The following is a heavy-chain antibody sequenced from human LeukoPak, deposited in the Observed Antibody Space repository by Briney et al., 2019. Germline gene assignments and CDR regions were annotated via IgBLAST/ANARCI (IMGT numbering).Heavy chain of an antibody. Sequence: SETLSLTCTASGGSISSYYWSWIRQPPGKGLEWIGYIYYSGSTNYNPSLKSRVTISVDTSKNQFSLKLSSVTAADTAVYYCARGPIAAAGTSGWFDPWGQGILVTVSS. D-gene: IGHD6-13*01. V-gene: IGHV4-59*01. CDR3: ARGPIAAAGTSGWFDP. J-gene: IGHJ5*02. CDR2: IYYSGST. CDR1: GGSISSYY.